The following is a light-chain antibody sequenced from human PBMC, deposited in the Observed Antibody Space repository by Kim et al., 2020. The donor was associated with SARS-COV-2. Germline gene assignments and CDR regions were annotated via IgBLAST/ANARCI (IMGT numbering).Light chain of an antibody. CDR3: QQYSDKIS. Sequence: SVSPGKRVTLSCRASQTIGNSLAWYQQRPGQAPRLLIYGALTRATDISARFSGSGSGTDFTLTISSLQPEDFAIYLCQQYSDKISFGQWTRLEIK. J-gene: IGKJ5*01. V-gene: IGKV3-15*01. CDR1: QTIGNS. CDR2: GAL.